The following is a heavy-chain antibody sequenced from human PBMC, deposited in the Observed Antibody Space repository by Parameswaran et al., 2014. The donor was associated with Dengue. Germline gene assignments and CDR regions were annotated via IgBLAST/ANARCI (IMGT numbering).Heavy chain of an antibody. V-gene: IGHV3-30*02. J-gene: IGHJ4*02. CDR3: ARSAWVGSSPYDY. D-gene: IGHD2-15*01. Sequence: MPGVRQAPGKGLEWVAFIRYDGSKEYYVDSVKGRFTISRDNSRNTLYLQMNSLRPEDTAVYFCARSAWVGSSPYDYWGQGTLVTVSS. CDR2: IRYDGSKE.